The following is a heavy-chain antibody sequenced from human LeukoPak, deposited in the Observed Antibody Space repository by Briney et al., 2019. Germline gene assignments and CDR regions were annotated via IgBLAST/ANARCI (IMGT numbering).Heavy chain of an antibody. V-gene: IGHV1-18*01. CDR1: GYTFTSYG. CDR3: ARAFSTTSYNWSDP. CDR2: ISAYNGNT. Sequence: GASVKVSCKASGYTFTSYGISWVRQAPGQGLEWMGWISAYNGNTNYAQKLQGRVTMTTDTSTSTAYMELRSLRSDDTAVYYCARAFSTTSYNWSDPWGQGTLVTVSS. D-gene: IGHD2-2*01. J-gene: IGHJ5*02.